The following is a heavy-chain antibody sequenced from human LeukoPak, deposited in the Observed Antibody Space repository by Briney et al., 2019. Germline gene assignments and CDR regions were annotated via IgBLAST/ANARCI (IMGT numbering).Heavy chain of an antibody. V-gene: IGHV4-4*02. CDR3: ARSGYDFWSGYYIGDFDY. CDR2: IYHSGST. D-gene: IGHD3-3*01. CDR1: GGSISSSNW. J-gene: IGHJ4*02. Sequence: SETLSLTCAVSGGSISSSNWWSWVRQPPGKGLEWIGEIYHSGSTYYNPSLKSRVTISVDRSKNQFSLKLSSVTAADTAVYYCARSGYDFWSGYYIGDFDYWGQGTLVTVSS.